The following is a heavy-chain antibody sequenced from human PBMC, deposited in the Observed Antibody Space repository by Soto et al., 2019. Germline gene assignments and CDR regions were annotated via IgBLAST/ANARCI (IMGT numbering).Heavy chain of an antibody. D-gene: IGHD6-19*01. CDR3: ARAYSSGWLYYFDY. J-gene: IGHJ4*02. Sequence: QVQLVQSGAEVKKPGSSVKVSCKASGGTFSSYAISWLRLAPGQGLEWMGGIIPIFGTANYAQKFQGRVTITANESTSTAYMELSSLRSEDTAVYYCARAYSSGWLYYFDYWGQGTLVTVSS. V-gene: IGHV1-69*01. CDR1: GGTFSSYA. CDR2: IIPIFGTA.